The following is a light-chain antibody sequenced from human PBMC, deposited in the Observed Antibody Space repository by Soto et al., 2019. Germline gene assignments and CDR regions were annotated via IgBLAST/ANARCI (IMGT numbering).Light chain of an antibody. J-gene: IGLJ1*01. CDR1: SSDVGGYNY. CDR2: EVS. Sequence: QSVLTQPASVSGSPGQSITISCTGTSSDVGGYNYVSWHQQHPGKAPKLMIFEVSYLPSGVSDRFSGSKSGNTASLTISGLQADDEADYYCSSNTRSSLYVFGTGTKLTVL. V-gene: IGLV2-14*01. CDR3: SSNTRSSLYV.